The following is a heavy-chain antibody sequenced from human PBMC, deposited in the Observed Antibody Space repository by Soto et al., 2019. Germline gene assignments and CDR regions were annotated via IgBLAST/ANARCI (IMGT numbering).Heavy chain of an antibody. V-gene: IGHV3-30*18. CDR3: AKSPNFYCSSYHCYKYYFDY. CDR2: ISYDGGDK. Sequence: GGSLRLSCAASGFTFNTFGMHWVRQAPGKGLEWVAVISYDGGDKYYSDSVRGRFTISRDNSMNTLYLQMNSLRTEDTAVYYCAKSPNFYCSSYHCYKYYFDYWGQGTLVTVSS. CDR1: GFTFNTFG. D-gene: IGHD2-2*01. J-gene: IGHJ4*02.